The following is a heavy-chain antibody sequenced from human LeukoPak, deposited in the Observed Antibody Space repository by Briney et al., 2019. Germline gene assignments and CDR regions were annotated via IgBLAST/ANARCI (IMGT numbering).Heavy chain of an antibody. V-gene: IGHV3-23*01. CDR3: AKDLIDSSGHTYYYYMDV. CDR1: GFTFSSYA. Sequence: PGGSLRLSCAASGFTFSSYAMSWVRQAPGKGLEWVSAISGSGGSTYYADSVKGRFTISRDNSKNTLYLQMNSLRAEDTAVYYCAKDLIDSSGHTYYYYMDVWGKGTTVTVSS. CDR2: ISGSGGST. J-gene: IGHJ6*03. D-gene: IGHD3-22*01.